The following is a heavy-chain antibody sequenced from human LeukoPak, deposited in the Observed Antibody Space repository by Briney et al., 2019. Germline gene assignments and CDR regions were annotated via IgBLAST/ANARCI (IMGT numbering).Heavy chain of an antibody. CDR1: GFTFSNFW. CDR2: IKEDGSKK. Sequence: GGSLRLSCTASGFTFSNFWINWVRQAPGEGLEWVANIKEDGSKKNYVDSVKGRFTISRDNAKNSLYLQMNSLRAEDTAVYYCAKPTNYYDSSGYSYYFDYWGQGTLVTVSS. D-gene: IGHD3-22*01. V-gene: IGHV3-7*01. CDR3: AKPTNYYDSSGYSYYFDY. J-gene: IGHJ4*02.